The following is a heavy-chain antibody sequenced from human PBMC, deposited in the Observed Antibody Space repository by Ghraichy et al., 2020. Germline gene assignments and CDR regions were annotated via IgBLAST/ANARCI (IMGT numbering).Heavy chain of an antibody. Sequence: ASVKVSCTASGYSFSRNGISWVRQAPGQGLEWLGWISAYNGYTNYTQKLQGRVTMTTETSTSTAYMELRSLRSDDTAVYYCAREGYSLRTFDYWGQGTLVTVSS. V-gene: IGHV1-18*01. D-gene: IGHD2-15*01. J-gene: IGHJ4*02. CDR3: AREGYSLRTFDY. CDR2: ISAYNGYT. CDR1: GYSFSRNG.